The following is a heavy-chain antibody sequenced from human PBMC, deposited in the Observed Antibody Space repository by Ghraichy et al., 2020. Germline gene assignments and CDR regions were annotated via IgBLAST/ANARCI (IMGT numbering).Heavy chain of an antibody. V-gene: IGHV3-53*01. Sequence: GGSLRLSCAASGFTVSSNYMSWVRQAPGKGLEWVSVIYSGGTTYYADSVKGRFTISRDNSKNTVFLQMNSLRAEDTAVYYCASPPIFGVAIPGDDGIDVWGQGTTVTVSS. CDR3: ASPPIFGVAIPGDDGIDV. J-gene: IGHJ6*02. CDR2: IYSGGTT. D-gene: IGHD3-3*01. CDR1: GFTVSSNY.